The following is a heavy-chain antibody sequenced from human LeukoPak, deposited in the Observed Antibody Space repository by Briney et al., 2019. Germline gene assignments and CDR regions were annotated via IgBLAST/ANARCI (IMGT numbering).Heavy chain of an antibody. CDR1: GFTFSSYG. J-gene: IGHJ6*02. CDR2: IWYDGSNK. D-gene: IGHD2-2*01. CDR3: ARDRIVVVPAAHLYYYYGMDV. Sequence: GGSLRLSCAASGFTFSSYGMHWVRQAPGKGLEWVAVIWYDGSNKYYADSVKGRFTISRDNSENTLYLQMNSLRAEDTAVYYCARDRIVVVPAAHLYYYYGMDVWGQGTTVTVSS. V-gene: IGHV3-33*01.